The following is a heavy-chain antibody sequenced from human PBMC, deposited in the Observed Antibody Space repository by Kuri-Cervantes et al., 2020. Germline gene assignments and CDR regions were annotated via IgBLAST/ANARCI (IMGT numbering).Heavy chain of an antibody. V-gene: IGHV3-7*01. J-gene: IGHJ4*02. CDR3: ARDVGSSGRSDY. CDR2: IKQGGSEK. D-gene: IGHD6-19*01. CDR1: GFTFSNYW. Sequence: GGSLRLSCAASGFTFSNYWMSWVRQAPGKGLEWVANIKQGGSEKHYVDSVKCRFTISKDNVENSLYLQMNRLRVEDTAVYYCARDVGSSGRSDYWGQGTLVTVSS.